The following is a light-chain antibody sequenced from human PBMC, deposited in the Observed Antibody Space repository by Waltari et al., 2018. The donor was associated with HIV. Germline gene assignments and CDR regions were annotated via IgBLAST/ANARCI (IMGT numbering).Light chain of an antibody. CDR1: QSVSSSY. J-gene: IGKJ1*01. V-gene: IGKV3-20*01. CDR3: QQYGSSSWT. Sequence: RATLYCRASQSVSSSYLAWYQQQPGQAPRLLIYGASTRATGIPDRFSGSGSGTDFTLTISRLEPEDFAVYYCQQYGSSSWTFGQGTKVEIK. CDR2: GAS.